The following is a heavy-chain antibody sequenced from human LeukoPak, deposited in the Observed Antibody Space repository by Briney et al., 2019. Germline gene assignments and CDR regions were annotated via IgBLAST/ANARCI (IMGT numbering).Heavy chain of an antibody. V-gene: IGHV3-21*01. CDR1: GFTFSSYS. J-gene: IGHJ4*02. CDR2: ISSSSSYT. CDR3: ARDGVSGWYGGTFDY. D-gene: IGHD6-19*01. Sequence: PGGSLRLSCAASGFTFSSYSMNWVRQAPGKGLEWVSSISSSSSYTYYADSVKGRFTISRDNAKNSLYLQMNSLRAEDTAVYYCARDGVSGWYGGTFDYWGQGTLLTVSS.